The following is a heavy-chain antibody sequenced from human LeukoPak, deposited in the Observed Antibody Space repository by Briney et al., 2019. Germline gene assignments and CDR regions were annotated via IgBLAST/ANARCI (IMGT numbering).Heavy chain of an antibody. CDR2: ISNDGNNK. V-gene: IGHV3-30*18. J-gene: IGHJ4*02. D-gene: IGHD2-8*01. CDR1: GFIFSSYD. CDR3: AKGGLMRFLDY. Sequence: PGGSLRLSCAASGFIFSSYDMYWVRQAPGKGLEWVAVISNDGNNKQYADSVKGRFTISRDNSKNTLYLQMNSLRADDTAVYHCAKGGLMRFLDYWGQGTLVTVSS.